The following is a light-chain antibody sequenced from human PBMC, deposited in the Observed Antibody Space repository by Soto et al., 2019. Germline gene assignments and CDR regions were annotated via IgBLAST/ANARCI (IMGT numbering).Light chain of an antibody. CDR1: QSVSSY. CDR3: QQCNTWPRIT. CDR2: DAS. J-gene: IGKJ5*01. Sequence: EIVLTQSPATLSLSPGERATLSCRASQSVSSYLAWYQQKPGQAPRLLIFDASNRATDIPARFSGSGSGTDFTLTISSLEPEDFAVYYCQQCNTWPRITFGQGTRLEIK. V-gene: IGKV3-11*01.